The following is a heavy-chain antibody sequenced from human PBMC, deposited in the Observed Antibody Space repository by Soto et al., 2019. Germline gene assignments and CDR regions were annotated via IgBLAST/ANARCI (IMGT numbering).Heavy chain of an antibody. D-gene: IGHD3-16*01. Sequence: EVQMLQSGGGLVGPGGSLRLSCSASGFTFGSRAMTWVRQAPGKGLVWVSTISGNGDETFYAAYVTGRFTISRDNSKNIVFLQLNSLRGDDTALYYCTRGGQGSHFDYWGQGTVVTVSS. J-gene: IGHJ4*02. CDR1: GFTFGSRA. CDR2: ISGNGDET. V-gene: IGHV3-23*01. CDR3: TRGGQGSHFDY.